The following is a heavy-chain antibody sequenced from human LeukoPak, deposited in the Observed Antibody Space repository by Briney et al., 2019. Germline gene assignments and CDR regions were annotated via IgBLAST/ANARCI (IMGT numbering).Heavy chain of an antibody. Sequence: GGSLRLSCTASGSTFSNFWMSWVRQAPGKGLEWVAIIKEDGSEKYYVDSVKGRFTISRDNAKNSLYLQMNSLRAEDTAVYYCAKHPYYFGSGSYFEYFQHWGQGTLVTVFS. CDR2: IKEDGSEK. J-gene: IGHJ1*01. V-gene: IGHV3-7*01. CDR1: GSTFSNFW. D-gene: IGHD3-10*01. CDR3: AKHPYYFGSGSYFEYFQH.